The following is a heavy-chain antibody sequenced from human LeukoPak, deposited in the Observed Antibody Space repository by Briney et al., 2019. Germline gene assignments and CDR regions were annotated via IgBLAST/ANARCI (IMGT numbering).Heavy chain of an antibody. CDR1: GYSFTSYW. CDR3: ARHSRGAAAGYNWFDP. D-gene: IGHD6-13*01. Sequence: GESLKISCKGSGYSFTSYWIGWVRQMPGEGLEWMGIIYPGDSDTRYSPSFQGQVTISADKSISTAYLQWSSLKASDTAMYYCARHSRGAAAGYNWFDPWGQGTLVTVSS. V-gene: IGHV5-51*01. J-gene: IGHJ5*02. CDR2: IYPGDSDT.